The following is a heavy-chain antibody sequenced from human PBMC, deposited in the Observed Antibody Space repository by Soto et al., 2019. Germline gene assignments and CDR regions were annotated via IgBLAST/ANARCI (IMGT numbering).Heavy chain of an antibody. CDR1: GFTFSDYA. Sequence: EVQMVGSGGGLVRPGRSLRLSCTTSGFTFSDYAMSWFRQAPGKGLEWVGFIRSEAYGGTPEYAASVEGRFTISRDDSKSIAYLQMNSLKTEDTAVYYCTRGLSGWVSGVAWGQGTLVTVSS. CDR3: TRGLSGWVSGVA. J-gene: IGHJ5*02. V-gene: IGHV3-49*05. CDR2: IRSEAYGGTP. D-gene: IGHD2-15*01.